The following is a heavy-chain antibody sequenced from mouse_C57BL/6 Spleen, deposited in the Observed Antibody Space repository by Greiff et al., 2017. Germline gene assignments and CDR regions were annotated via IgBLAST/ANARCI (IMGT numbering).Heavy chain of an antibody. J-gene: IGHJ2*01. CDR3: ARQKYCQFDY. V-gene: IGHV5-17*01. Sequence: EVKLVESGGGLVKPGGSLKLSCAASGFTFSDYGMDWVRQAPGKGLEWVAYISSGSNNIYYTDTVKGRITISRDNAKNTLFMPMTSLRYEDTAMYYSARQKYCQFDYWGQGTTLTVSS. CDR1: GFTFSDYG. D-gene: IGHD1-3*01. CDR2: ISSGSNNI.